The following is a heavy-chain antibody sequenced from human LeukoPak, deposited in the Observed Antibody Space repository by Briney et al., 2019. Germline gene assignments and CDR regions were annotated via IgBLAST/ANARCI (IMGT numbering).Heavy chain of an antibody. V-gene: IGHV3-23*01. D-gene: IGHD5-18*01. J-gene: IGHJ4*02. CDR1: GFTFSSCA. CDR2: ISGSGGST. CDR3: AKSGGERGYSYGYPLDY. Sequence: PGGSLRLSCAASGFTFSSCAMSWVRQAPGKGLEWVSAISGSGGSTYYADSVKGRFTISRDNSKNTLYLQMNSLRAEDTAVYYCAKSGGERGYSYGYPLDYWGQGTLVTVSS.